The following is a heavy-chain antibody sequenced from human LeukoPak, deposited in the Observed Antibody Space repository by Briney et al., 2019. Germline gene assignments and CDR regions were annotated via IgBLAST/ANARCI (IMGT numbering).Heavy chain of an antibody. J-gene: IGHJ3*02. CDR3: ARGRRWDLLVSLIDASDI. D-gene: IGHD4-23*01. Sequence: GGSLRLSCAASGFSVSSNFMTWVRQAPGKGLEWLSVIFSGGSTYYADSVKGRFAISRDNSKNTLYLQMSSLRAEDTAVYFCARGRRWDLLVSLIDASDIWGQGTMVTVSS. CDR2: IFSGGST. CDR1: GFSVSSNF. V-gene: IGHV3-53*01.